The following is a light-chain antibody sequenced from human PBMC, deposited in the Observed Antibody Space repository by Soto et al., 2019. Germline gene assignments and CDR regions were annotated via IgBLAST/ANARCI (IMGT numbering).Light chain of an antibody. V-gene: IGKV1-12*01. CDR2: AAS. J-gene: IGKJ3*01. CDR1: QGISSW. CDR3: QQTSSAPFT. Sequence: DIQMTQSPSSVSASVGDRVTITCRASQGISSWLAWYQQKPGKAPNLLIYAASSLQSGVPSRFSGGGSRTDFTLTITSLQPEDFATYYCQQTSSAPFTFGPGTKVDIK.